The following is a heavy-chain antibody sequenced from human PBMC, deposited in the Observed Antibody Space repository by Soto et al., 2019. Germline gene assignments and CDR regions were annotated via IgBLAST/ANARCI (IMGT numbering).Heavy chain of an antibody. CDR1: GFTFSSYA. D-gene: IGHD3-22*01. V-gene: IGHV3-23*01. CDR3: AKTGDSSGYNWFDP. J-gene: IGHJ5*02. Sequence: GGSLRLSCAASGFTFSSYAMSWVRQAPGKGLEWVSAISGSGGSTYYADSVKGRFTISRDNSKNTLYLQMNSLRAEDTALYHCAKTGDSSGYNWFDPWGRGTLVTVSS. CDR2: ISGSGGST.